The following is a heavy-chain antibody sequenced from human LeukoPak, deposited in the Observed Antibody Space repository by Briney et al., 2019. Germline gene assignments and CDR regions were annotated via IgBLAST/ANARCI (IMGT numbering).Heavy chain of an antibody. V-gene: IGHV3-20*04. CDR2: INWNGGTT. CDR1: GFTFDEYG. CDR3: ARVRVVWDLDDAFDI. Sequence: PGGALRLSCAASGFTFDEYGMSWGRQAPWKGLEWGSGINWNGGTTVYADSVKGRFTLSRDNPTNSLYLQMHSLRAEDTALYYCARVRVVWDLDDAFDIWGRGTMVTVSS. J-gene: IGHJ3*02. D-gene: IGHD1-26*01.